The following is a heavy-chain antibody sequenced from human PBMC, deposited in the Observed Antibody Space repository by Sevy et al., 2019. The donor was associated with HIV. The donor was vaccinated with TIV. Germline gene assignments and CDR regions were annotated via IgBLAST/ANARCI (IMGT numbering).Heavy chain of an antibody. CDR2: IKHDGSDK. J-gene: IGHJ3*02. D-gene: IGHD1-26*01. V-gene: IGHV3-7*01. CDR1: GFTFSSYW. CDR3: ARVDLDSGSYWDAFDI. Sequence: GGSLRLSCAASGFTFSSYWMSWVRQAPGKGLEWVANIKHDGSDKYYVDSVKGRFTISRDNAKNSLYLQMNSPRVEDTAVYYCARVDLDSGSYWDAFDIWGQGTMVTVSS.